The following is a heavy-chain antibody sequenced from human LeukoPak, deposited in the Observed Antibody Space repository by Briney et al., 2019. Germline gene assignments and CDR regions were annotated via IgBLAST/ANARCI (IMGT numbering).Heavy chain of an antibody. CDR2: INPSGGST. D-gene: IGHD3-3*02. CDR3: ARGQEKNHFWSAFDC. V-gene: IGHV1-46*01. J-gene: IGHJ4*02. CDR1: GYTFTSYY. Sequence: GASVKVSCKASGYTFTSYYIHWMRQAPGQGLEWMGIINPSGGSTSYTQSFQGRVTLTRDTSTNTVYMELSSLRSEDTAVYYCARGQEKNHFWSAFDCWGQGTLVTVSS.